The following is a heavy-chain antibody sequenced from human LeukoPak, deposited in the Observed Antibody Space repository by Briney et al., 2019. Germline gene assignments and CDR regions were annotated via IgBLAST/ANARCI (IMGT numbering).Heavy chain of an antibody. CDR2: INAGNGNT. V-gene: IGHV1-3*03. CDR1: GYTFTSYA. J-gene: IGHJ5*02. Sequence: ASVKVSCKASGYTFTSYAMHWVRQAPGQRLEWMGWINAGNGNTKYSQEFQGRVTITRDTSASTAYMELSSLRSEDMAVYYCARAREAYDSSSYYNWFDPWGQGTLVTVSS. D-gene: IGHD3-22*01. CDR3: ARAREAYDSSSYYNWFDP.